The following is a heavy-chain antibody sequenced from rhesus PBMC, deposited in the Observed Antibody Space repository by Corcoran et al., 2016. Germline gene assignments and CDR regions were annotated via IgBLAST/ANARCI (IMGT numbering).Heavy chain of an antibody. CDR1: GGSISSNS. Sequence: QVQLQESGPGLVKPSETLSLPCAVSGGSISSNSWNLFRQSPGKGLEWIGSIYGGRGSTSYNPSLKSRVTSSTDTSKNQFSLKLSSVTAADTAVYYCAKYSPERKRRYYGLDSWGHGVVVTVSS. CDR3: AKYSPERKRRYYGLDS. CDR2: IYGGRGST. D-gene: IGHD5-36*01. V-gene: IGHV4-147*01. J-gene: IGHJ6*01.